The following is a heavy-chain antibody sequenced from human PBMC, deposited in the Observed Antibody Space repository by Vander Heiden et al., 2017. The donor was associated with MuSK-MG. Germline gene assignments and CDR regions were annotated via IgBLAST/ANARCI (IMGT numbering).Heavy chain of an antibody. CDR1: GCTFSNDW. J-gene: IGHJ3*02. V-gene: IGHV3-15*01. Sequence: EVQLVESGGGLVKHGGSLGLACAASGCTFSNDWMVGVRQAQGKGLECFGRIKSKTDGGTTDYAAPVKGRFTISRDDSKNTLYLQMNSLKTEDTAVYYCTTDRCSALYWWIHAFDIWGQGTMVTVSS. D-gene: IGHD2-8*02. CDR3: TTDRCSALYWWIHAFDI. CDR2: IKSKTDGGTT.